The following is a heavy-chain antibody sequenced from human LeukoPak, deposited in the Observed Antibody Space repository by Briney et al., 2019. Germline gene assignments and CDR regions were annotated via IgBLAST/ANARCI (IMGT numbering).Heavy chain of an antibody. CDR1: GYSFSDYA. J-gene: IGHJ4*02. CDR2: VIPIFGTA. Sequence: GASVKVSCKASGYSFSDYAMNWVRQAPGQGLEWMGGVIPIFGTANYAQKFQGRVTITADKSTSTAYMELSSLRSEDTAVYYCARAPYCSGGSCYLYYFDYWGQGTLVTVSS. D-gene: IGHD2-15*01. CDR3: ARAPYCSGGSCYLYYFDY. V-gene: IGHV1-69*06.